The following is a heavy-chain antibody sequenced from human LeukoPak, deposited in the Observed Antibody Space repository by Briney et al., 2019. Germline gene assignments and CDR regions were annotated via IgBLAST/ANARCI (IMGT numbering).Heavy chain of an antibody. CDR3: ASLVEMATIRPLYYFYY. CDR1: GVSISSYS. Sequence: PSDTLSLTCTVSGVSISSYSRSWIRQPAGKGLEWVGRVFTSRTTNYNPSPKSRVTMSVDTSKNQFSLTVSSVTAADTAVYYCASLVEMATIRPLYYFYYWGQGTLVTVSS. D-gene: IGHD5-24*01. CDR2: VFTSRTT. J-gene: IGHJ4*02. V-gene: IGHV4-4*07.